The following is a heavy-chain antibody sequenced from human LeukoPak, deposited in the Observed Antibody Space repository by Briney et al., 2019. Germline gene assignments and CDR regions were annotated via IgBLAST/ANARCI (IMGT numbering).Heavy chain of an antibody. CDR2: IYYSGNT. CDR1: GGSISSSSHF. CDR3: ARHENIVVVVAAAGFDN. V-gene: IGHV4-39*01. Sequence: SETLSLTCTVSGGSISSSSHFWTRIRQPPGKGLEWIGSIYYSGNTYYNSSLKSRVTISVDTSKNQFSLKLSSVTAADTAVYYCARHENIVVVVAAAGFDNWGQGTLVTVSS. J-gene: IGHJ4*02. D-gene: IGHD2-15*01.